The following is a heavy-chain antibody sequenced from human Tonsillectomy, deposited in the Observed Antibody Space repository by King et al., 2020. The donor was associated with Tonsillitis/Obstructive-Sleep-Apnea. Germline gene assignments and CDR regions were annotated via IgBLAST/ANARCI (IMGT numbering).Heavy chain of an antibody. D-gene: IGHD2-2*01. Sequence: QLQESGPGLVKPSETLSLTCTVSGGSISSSSYYWGWIRQPPGKGLEWIGNIYYSGSTYYNPSLKSRVTISVDTSKNQFSLKLRSVTAADTTVYYCARQLPLYCNDTSCTDGFDSRGHGTIRTVSS. CDR3: ARQLPLYCNDTSCTDGFDS. J-gene: IGHJ3*02. CDR2: IYYSGST. V-gene: IGHV4-39*01. CDR1: GGSISSSSYY.